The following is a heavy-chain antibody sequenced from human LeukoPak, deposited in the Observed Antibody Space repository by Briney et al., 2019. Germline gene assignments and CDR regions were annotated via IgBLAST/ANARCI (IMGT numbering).Heavy chain of an antibody. CDR1: GYTLTELS. CDR2: FDPEDGET. Sequence: ASVTVSCKVSGYTLTELSMHWVRQAPGKGLEWMGGFDPEDGETIYAQKFQGRVTMTEDTSTDTAYMELSSLRSEDTAVYYCATHSGSYFVLADDAFDIWGQGTMVTVSS. D-gene: IGHD1-26*01. V-gene: IGHV1-24*01. J-gene: IGHJ3*02. CDR3: ATHSGSYFVLADDAFDI.